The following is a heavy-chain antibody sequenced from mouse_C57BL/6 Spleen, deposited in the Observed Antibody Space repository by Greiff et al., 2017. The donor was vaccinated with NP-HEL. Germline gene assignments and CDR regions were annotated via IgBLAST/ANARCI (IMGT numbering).Heavy chain of an antibody. J-gene: IGHJ2*01. D-gene: IGHD1-2*01. CDR2: ISYSGST. V-gene: IGHV3-2*02. CDR1: GYSITSGYG. Sequence: DVKLQESGPGLVKPSQSLSLTCTVTGYSITSGYGWNWIRQFPGNKLEWMGYISYSGSTNYNPSLKSRISITRDTSTNQLFLQLNSVTTEDTATYYCARTARIKYWGQGTTLTVSS. CDR3: ARTARIKY.